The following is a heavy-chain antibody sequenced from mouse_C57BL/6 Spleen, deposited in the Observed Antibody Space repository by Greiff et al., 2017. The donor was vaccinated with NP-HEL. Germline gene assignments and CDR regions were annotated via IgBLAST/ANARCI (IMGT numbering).Heavy chain of an antibody. CDR3: ARHYYGSSYAFAY. CDR2: IYPGDGDT. CDR1: GYAFSSYW. Sequence: LVESGAELVKPGASVKISCKASGYAFSSYWMNWVKQRPGKGLEWIGQIYPGDGDTNYNGKFKGKATLTADKSSSTAYMQLSSLTSEDSAVYFCARHYYGSSYAFAYWGQGTLVTVSA. V-gene: IGHV1-80*01. D-gene: IGHD1-1*01. J-gene: IGHJ3*01.